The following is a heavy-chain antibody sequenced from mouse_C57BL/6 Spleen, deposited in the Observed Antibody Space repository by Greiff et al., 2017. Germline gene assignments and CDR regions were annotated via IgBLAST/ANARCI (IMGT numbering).Heavy chain of an antibody. CDR1: GYTFTSYW. V-gene: IGHV1-52*01. Sequence: QVQLQQPGAELVRPGSSVKLSCKASGYTFTSYWMHWVKQRPIQGLEWICNIDPSDSETHYNQKFKDKATLTVDKSSSTAYMQLSSLTSEDSAVYYCARFYDGYYVAWFAYWGQGTLVTVSA. CDR3: ARFYDGYYVAWFAY. J-gene: IGHJ3*01. CDR2: IDPSDSET. D-gene: IGHD2-3*01.